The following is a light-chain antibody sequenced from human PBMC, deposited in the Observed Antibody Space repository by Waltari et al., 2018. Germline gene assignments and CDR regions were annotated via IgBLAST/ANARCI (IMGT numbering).Light chain of an antibody. CDR1: NSGSKI. V-gene: IGLV3-21*02. Sequence: SHMLTQPPSVSVDPGQTARIPCGGNNSGSKIGSWYQQKAGQAPLLVVYDDSDRPSGIPERFSGSNSGDTATLSISRVEGGDEADYYCQVWDSTIDQYVFGSGTKVTVL. J-gene: IGLJ1*01. CDR3: QVWDSTIDQYV. CDR2: DDS.